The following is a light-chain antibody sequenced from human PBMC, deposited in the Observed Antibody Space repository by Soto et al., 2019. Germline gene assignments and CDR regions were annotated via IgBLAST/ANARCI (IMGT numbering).Light chain of an antibody. V-gene: IGLV1-40*01. Sequence: QSVLTQPPSVSGAPGQRVTISCTGSSSNIGAGYEVHWYQQLPATAPKLLIYGNIYRPSGVPGRLSGSKSGTSVSLAITGLQAEDEADYHCQSYDSSLSGVVFGGGTKLTVL. CDR3: QSYDSSLSGVV. J-gene: IGLJ2*01. CDR1: SSNIGAGYE. CDR2: GNI.